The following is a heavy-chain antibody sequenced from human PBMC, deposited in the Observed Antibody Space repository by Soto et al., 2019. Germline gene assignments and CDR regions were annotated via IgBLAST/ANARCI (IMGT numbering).Heavy chain of an antibody. CDR2: INAGNGNT. CDR1: GYIFTSYA. V-gene: IGHV1-3*05. D-gene: IGHD3-10*01. J-gene: IGHJ4*02. CDR3: ARDFNYGSGDY. Sequence: QVQLVQSGAEEKKPGASVKVSCKASGYIFTSYAMQWVRQAPGQRLEWMGWINAGNGNTKYSQKFQGRVTITRDTYASTDYMELSSLRFEDTAVYYCARDFNYGSGDYWGQGTLVTVSS.